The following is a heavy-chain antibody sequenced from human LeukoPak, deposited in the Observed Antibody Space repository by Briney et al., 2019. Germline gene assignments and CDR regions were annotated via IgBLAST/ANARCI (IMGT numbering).Heavy chain of an antibody. J-gene: IGHJ4*02. CDR2: IYYSGST. D-gene: IGHD6-13*01. V-gene: IGHV4-59*01. CDR1: GGSISSYY. Sequence: SETLSLTCTVSGGSISSYYWSWIRQPPGKGLEWIGYIYYSGSTNYNPSLKSRVTISVDTSKNQFSLKLSSVTAADTAVYYCARVVAAAGTFSLYYSDYWGQGTLVTVSS. CDR3: ARVVAAAGTFSLYYSDY.